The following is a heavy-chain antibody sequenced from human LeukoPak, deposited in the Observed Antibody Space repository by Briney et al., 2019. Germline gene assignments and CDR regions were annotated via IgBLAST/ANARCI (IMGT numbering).Heavy chain of an antibody. J-gene: IGHJ6*04. CDR3: VREGFIYMDV. CDR2: IFSIGTT. V-gene: IGHV4-61*02. CDR1: GDSINSGPYY. Sequence: SETLSLTCTVSGDSINSGPYYWTWIWQSAGKGLEWIGRIFSIGTTTYNPSLKSRVSISLDTSKNHFSLNLSSVTAADAAIYYCVREGFIYMDVWDKGTTVTVSS. D-gene: IGHD3-10*01.